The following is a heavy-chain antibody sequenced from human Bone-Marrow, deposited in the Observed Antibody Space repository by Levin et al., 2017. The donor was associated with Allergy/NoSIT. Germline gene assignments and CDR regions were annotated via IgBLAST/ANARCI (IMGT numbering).Heavy chain of an antibody. CDR3: AKDAVGWGNFDV. J-gene: IGHJ3*01. V-gene: IGHV3-23*01. CDR2: VSGSSDTT. CDR1: GFTFSSYS. Sequence: HPGGSLRLSCAASGFTFSSYSMNWVRQAPGKGLEWVSAVSGSSDTTVYGGSVKGRFITSRDNSKNTAYLQMNSLRADDTGVYYCAKDAVGWGNFDVWGQGTVVTVSS. D-gene: IGHD7-27*01.